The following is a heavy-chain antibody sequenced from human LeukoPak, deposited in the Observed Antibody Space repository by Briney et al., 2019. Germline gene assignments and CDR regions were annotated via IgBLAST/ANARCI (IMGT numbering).Heavy chain of an antibody. Sequence: GGSLRLSCAASGFTFSSYAMSWVRQAPGKGLEWVSAIRGSGGSTYYADSVKGRFTISRDNSKNTLYLQMNSLRAEDTAVYYCAKAQRPITSFGFDYWGQGTLVTVSS. V-gene: IGHV3-23*01. CDR3: AKAQRPITSFGFDY. J-gene: IGHJ4*02. D-gene: IGHD3-16*01. CDR2: IRGSGGST. CDR1: GFTFSSYA.